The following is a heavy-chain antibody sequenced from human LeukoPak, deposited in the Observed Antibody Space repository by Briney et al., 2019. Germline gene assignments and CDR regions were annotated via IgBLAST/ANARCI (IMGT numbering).Heavy chain of an antibody. V-gene: IGHV1-18*01. CDR2: ISERTGET. CDR3: AKSTEAGSDRPSDI. J-gene: IGHJ3*02. D-gene: IGHD3-10*01. CDR1: GHTVDTYG. Sequence: ASVTVSFKASGHTVDTYGITWVRQAPGQGLEWMGWISERTGETDYAEKLQVRLIVTRDKSTRTAYMELRSLGSDDTAVYYCAKSTEAGSDRPSDIWGQGTMVIVSS.